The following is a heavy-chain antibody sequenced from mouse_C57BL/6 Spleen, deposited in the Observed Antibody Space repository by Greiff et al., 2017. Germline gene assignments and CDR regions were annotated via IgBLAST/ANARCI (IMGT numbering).Heavy chain of an antibody. V-gene: IGHV1-69*01. CDR3: APRGDGFAD. D-gene: IGHD3-3*01. J-gene: IGHJ3*01. CDR2: IDPSDSYT. Sequence: QVQLQQPGAELVMPGASVKLSCKASGYTFTSYWMHWVKQRPGQGLEWIGEIDPSDSYTNYNQKFKGKSTLTVDKSSSTAYMQLSSLTSEDSAVYNSAPRGDGFADWGQGTMVTVSA. CDR1: GYTFTSYW.